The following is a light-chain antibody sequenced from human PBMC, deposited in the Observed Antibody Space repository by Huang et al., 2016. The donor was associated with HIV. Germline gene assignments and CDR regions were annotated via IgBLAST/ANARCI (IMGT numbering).Light chain of an antibody. CDR2: SAS. V-gene: IGKV3-20*01. Sequence: EIVLTQSPGTLSLSPGGRAPLSCRASQSVRSTYFSWCQQKPGQAPRLLSYSASTRATGIPDRFNGSESGTDFTLTINRLEPEDFAIYYCQLYGNFFGQGTRLEI. CDR3: QLYGNF. J-gene: IGKJ5*01. CDR1: QSVRSTY.